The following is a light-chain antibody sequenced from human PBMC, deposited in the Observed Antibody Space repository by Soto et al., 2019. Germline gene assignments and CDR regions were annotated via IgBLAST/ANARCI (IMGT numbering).Light chain of an antibody. V-gene: IGKV1-39*01. CDR3: QQSFKTPYT. CDR2: AAS. Sequence: DIQMTQSPSSLSASVGDRVTITCRASQSSSIYLNWYQQKPGIAPKLLIYAASSLQSGVPSRFSGSGSGTDFTLTISSLQPEEFATYYCQQSFKTPYTFGQGTKLEIK. J-gene: IGKJ2*01. CDR1: QSSSIY.